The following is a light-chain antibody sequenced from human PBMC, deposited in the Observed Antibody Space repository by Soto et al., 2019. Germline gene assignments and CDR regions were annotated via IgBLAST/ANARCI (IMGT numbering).Light chain of an antibody. CDR2: EVS. CDR1: SSDIGGYNY. Sequence: QSALTQPASVSGSPGQSITISCTGTSSDIGGYNYVSWYQHHPGKAPKLMIYEVSNRPSGVSNRFSGSKSGNTASLTISGLQAEDEADYYCSSYATTSPVLFGGGTKLTVL. CDR3: SSYATTSPVL. J-gene: IGLJ2*01. V-gene: IGLV2-14*01.